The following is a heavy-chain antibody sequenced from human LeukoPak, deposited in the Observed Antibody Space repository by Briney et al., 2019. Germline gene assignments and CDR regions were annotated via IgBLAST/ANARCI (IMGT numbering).Heavy chain of an antibody. CDR2: INQDGSEK. J-gene: IGHJ2*01. CDR1: GFTFSSYW. Sequence: GGSLRLSCAASGFTFSSYWMSWVRQAPGKGLEWVANINQDGSEKYYVDSVKGRFTISRDNSKNSLYLQMNSLRAEDTAVYYCARDRHGETGDWCFDLWGRGTLVTVSS. CDR3: ARDRHGETGDWCFDL. V-gene: IGHV3-7*01. D-gene: IGHD4-17*01.